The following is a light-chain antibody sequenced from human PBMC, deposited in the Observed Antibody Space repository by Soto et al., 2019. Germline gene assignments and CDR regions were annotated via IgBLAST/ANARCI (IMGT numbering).Light chain of an antibody. V-gene: IGKV3-15*01. CDR1: QSVSSN. CDR2: GAS. Sequence: EIVMTQSPATLSVSPGERATLSCRASQSVSSNLALYQQKPGQAPRLLIYGASTRATGIPARFSVSGSGTEFTHTNSSLQSEDFAVYYCQQYNNWHPWTFGHGTKVEIK. J-gene: IGKJ1*01. CDR3: QQYNNWHPWT.